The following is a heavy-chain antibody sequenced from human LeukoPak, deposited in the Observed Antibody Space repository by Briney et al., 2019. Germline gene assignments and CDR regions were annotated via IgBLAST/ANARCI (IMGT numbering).Heavy chain of an antibody. V-gene: IGHV4-61*01. CDR1: GGSVSSGTYY. D-gene: IGHD2-8*02. J-gene: IGHJ3*02. Sequence: SSETLSLTCTVSGGSVSSGTYYWSWIRQPPGKGLEWIAYMYYSGSTNYNPSLKSRVTISIDTPKNQFSLKLSSVTAADSAVYFCARGYCTGGVCPEGFDIWGQGTMVTVSS. CDR3: ARGYCTGGVCPEGFDI. CDR2: MYYSGST.